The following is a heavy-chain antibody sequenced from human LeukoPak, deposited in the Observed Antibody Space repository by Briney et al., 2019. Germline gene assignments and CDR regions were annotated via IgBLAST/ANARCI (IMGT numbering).Heavy chain of an antibody. V-gene: IGHV4-34*01. D-gene: IGHD5-24*01. Sequence: PSETLSLTCAVYGGSFSGYYWSWIRQPPGKGLEWIGEINHSGSTNYNPSLKSRVTISVDTSKNQFSLKLSSVTAADTAVYYCARVIGYTFYYYYGMDVWGQGTTVTVFS. CDR1: GGSFSGYY. CDR2: INHSGST. CDR3: ARVIGYTFYYYYGMDV. J-gene: IGHJ6*02.